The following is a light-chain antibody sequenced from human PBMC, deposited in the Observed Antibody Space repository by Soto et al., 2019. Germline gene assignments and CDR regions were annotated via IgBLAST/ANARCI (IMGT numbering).Light chain of an antibody. CDR3: QKYNSAPRT. CDR2: AAS. CDR1: QGISNY. Sequence: DIQMTQSPSSLSASVGDRVTITCRASQGISNYLAWYQQKPGKVPKLLIYAASTLQSGVPSRFSGSGSGTDFTLTISSLXXEXVAXXYCQKYNSAPRTFGQGTKVEIK. J-gene: IGKJ1*01. V-gene: IGKV1-27*01.